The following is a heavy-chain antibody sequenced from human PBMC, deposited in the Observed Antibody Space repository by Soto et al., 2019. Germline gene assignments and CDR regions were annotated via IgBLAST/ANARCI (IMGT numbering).Heavy chain of an antibody. CDR1: GYTFTSYG. CDR3: ARGKYGGNY. D-gene: IGHD2-15*01. J-gene: IGHJ4*02. V-gene: IGHV1-18*01. CDR2: ISAYNGDT. Sequence: QVQLVQSGAEVKKPGASVKVSCKASGYTFTSYGITWVRQAPGQGLAWMGWISAYNGDTNYAQEFQGRVAISIDTSTSTAYMDLRSLRVDDTAVYYCARGKYGGNYWGQGTLVTVSS.